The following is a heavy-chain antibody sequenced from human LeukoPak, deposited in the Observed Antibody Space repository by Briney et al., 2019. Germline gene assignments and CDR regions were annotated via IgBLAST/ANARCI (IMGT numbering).Heavy chain of an antibody. J-gene: IGHJ4*02. Sequence: ASVKVSCKASGYTFTSYGISWVRQAPGQGLEGMGWISAYNGNTNYAQKLQGRVTMTTDTSTSTAYMELRSLRSDDTAVYYCARDYDFWSGYPHFDYWGQGTLVTVSS. V-gene: IGHV1-18*01. CDR2: ISAYNGNT. CDR3: ARDYDFWSGYPHFDY. D-gene: IGHD3-3*01. CDR1: GYTFTSYG.